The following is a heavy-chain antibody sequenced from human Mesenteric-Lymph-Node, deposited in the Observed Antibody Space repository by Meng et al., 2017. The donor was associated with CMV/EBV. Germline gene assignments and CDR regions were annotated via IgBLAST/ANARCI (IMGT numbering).Heavy chain of an antibody. J-gene: IGHJ6*02. Sequence: GESLKISCPASGFTFGDYAMSWVRQAPGKGLEWVGFIRSKAYGGTTEYAASVKGRFTISRDDSKSIAYLQMNSLKTEDTAVYYCTRGPIYSSPLYYYYGMDVWGQGTTVTVSS. CDR1: GFTFGDYA. CDR2: IRSKAYGGTT. V-gene: IGHV3-49*04. CDR3: TRGPIYSSPLYYYYGMDV. D-gene: IGHD6-13*01.